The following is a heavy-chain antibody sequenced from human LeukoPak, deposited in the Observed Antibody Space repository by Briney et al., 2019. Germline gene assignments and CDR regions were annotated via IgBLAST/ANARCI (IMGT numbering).Heavy chain of an antibody. D-gene: IGHD3-22*01. CDR1: GYTFTSYG. J-gene: IGHJ5*02. CDR3: ARGGTWYYDSSGLNWFDP. V-gene: IGHV1-18*01. CDR2: ISAYNGNT. Sequence: ASVKVSCKASGYTFTSYGISWVRQAPGQGLEWMGRISAYNGNTNYAQKLQGRVTMTTDTSTSTAYMELRSLRSDDTAVYYCARGGTWYYDSSGLNWFDPWGQGTLVTVSS.